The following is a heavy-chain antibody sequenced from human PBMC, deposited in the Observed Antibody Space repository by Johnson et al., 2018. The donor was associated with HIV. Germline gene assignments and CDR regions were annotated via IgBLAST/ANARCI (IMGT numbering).Heavy chain of an antibody. CDR3: ARGFHRGGAFDI. J-gene: IGHJ3*02. CDR2: ISYDGSNK. V-gene: IGHV3-30*03. D-gene: IGHD1-14*01. Sequence: QVQLVESGGGLVQSGGSLRLSCAASGFTFDDYGMHWVRQAPGKGLEWVAVISYDGSNKYYADSVKGRFTISRDNSKNTLYLQMNSLRAEDTAVYYCARGFHRGGAFDIWGQGTMVTVSS. CDR1: GFTFDDYG.